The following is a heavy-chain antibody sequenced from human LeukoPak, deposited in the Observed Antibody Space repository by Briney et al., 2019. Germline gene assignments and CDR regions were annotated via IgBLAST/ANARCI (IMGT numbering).Heavy chain of an antibody. CDR2: IGKDGSEK. CDR1: GFVFSSYW. CDR3: ARDIVWLQMHY. V-gene: IGHV3-7*01. D-gene: IGHD5-24*01. Sequence: PGGSLRLSCAASGFVFSSYWMIWVRQAPGKGLEWVASIGKDGSEKSYVDSVKGRFTISRDNARNSLYLQMSSLRVDDTAVYYCARDIVWLQMHYWGQGTLVSVSS. J-gene: IGHJ4*02.